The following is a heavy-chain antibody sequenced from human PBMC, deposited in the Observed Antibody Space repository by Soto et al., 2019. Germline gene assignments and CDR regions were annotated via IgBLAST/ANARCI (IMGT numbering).Heavy chain of an antibody. D-gene: IGHD2-2*01. CDR1: GGTFSSYA. CDR3: AREAVVVPAALAAPAYYYYGMDV. V-gene: IGHV1-69*01. CDR2: IIPIFGTA. J-gene: IGHJ6*02. Sequence: QVQLVQSGAEVKKPGSSVKVSCKASGGTFSSYAISWVRQAPGQGLEWMGGIIPIFGTANYAQKFQGRVTITADESTSTAYMELSSLRSDDTAVYYCAREAVVVPAALAAPAYYYYGMDVWGQGTTVTVSS.